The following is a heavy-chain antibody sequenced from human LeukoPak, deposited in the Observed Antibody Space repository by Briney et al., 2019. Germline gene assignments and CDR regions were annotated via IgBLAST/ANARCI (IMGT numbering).Heavy chain of an antibody. Sequence: GGSLRLSCAAPGFTFSGSAMHWVRQASGKGLEWVGRIRSKANSYATAYAASVRGRFTISRDDSKNTAYLQMNSLKTEDTAVYYCTRLVGGILSPGFDYWGQGTLVTVSS. CDR3: TRLVGGILSPGFDY. D-gene: IGHD2-15*01. CDR1: GFTFSGSA. V-gene: IGHV3-73*01. CDR2: IRSKANSYAT. J-gene: IGHJ4*02.